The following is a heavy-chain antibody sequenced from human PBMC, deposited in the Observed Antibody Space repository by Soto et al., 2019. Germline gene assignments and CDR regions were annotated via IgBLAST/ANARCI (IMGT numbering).Heavy chain of an antibody. CDR3: ARVTGDQQLVDY. D-gene: IGHD6-13*01. CDR2: VYYRGST. J-gene: IGHJ4*02. V-gene: IGHV4-59*01. Sequence: SETLSLTCSVSGGSMSNYYWSWIRQSPGRGLEWIGYVYYRGSTDYNPSLKSRITISVDTSKNQFYLRLSSVTAADAAVYYCARVTGDQQLVDYWGQGTLVTVSS. CDR1: GGSMSNYY.